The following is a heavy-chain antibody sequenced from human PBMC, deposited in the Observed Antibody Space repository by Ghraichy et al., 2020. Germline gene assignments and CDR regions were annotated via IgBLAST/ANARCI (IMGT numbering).Heavy chain of an antibody. Sequence: SQTLSLTCTVSGGSISSGDYYWSWIRQPPGKGLEWIGYIYYSGSTYYNPSLKSRVTISVDTSKNQFSLKLSSVTAADTAVYYCARAEYCGGDCYPEYFQHWGQGTLVTVSS. J-gene: IGHJ1*01. CDR3: ARAEYCGGDCYPEYFQH. CDR1: GGSISSGDYY. CDR2: IYYSGST. D-gene: IGHD2-21*02. V-gene: IGHV4-30-4*01.